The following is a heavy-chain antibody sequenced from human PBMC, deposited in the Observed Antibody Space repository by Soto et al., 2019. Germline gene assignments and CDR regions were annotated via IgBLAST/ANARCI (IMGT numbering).Heavy chain of an antibody. J-gene: IGHJ4*02. Sequence: GDTNYAQKFQGRVTMTRDTSISTAYMELSRLRSDDTAVYYCASGYDFWSGYRDHGLGRIWGQGTLVTVSS. D-gene: IGHD3-3*01. V-gene: IGHV1-2*02. CDR2: GDT. CDR3: ASGYDFWSGYRDHGLGRI.